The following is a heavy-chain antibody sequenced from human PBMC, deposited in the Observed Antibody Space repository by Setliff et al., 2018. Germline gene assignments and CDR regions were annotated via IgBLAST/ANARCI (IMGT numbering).Heavy chain of an antibody. Sequence: PGGSLRLSCAASGITFSTYSMNWVRQAPGKGLEWVSTITSDGGTTWYADSVKGRFTVSRDNAKNSLYLHMNSLRAEDTAVYYCTRARDIAPTYYYMDVWGKGTTVTVSS. J-gene: IGHJ6*03. CDR2: ITSDGGTT. D-gene: IGHD5-12*01. CDR1: GITFSTYS. CDR3: TRARDIAPTYYYMDV. V-gene: IGHV3-48*01.